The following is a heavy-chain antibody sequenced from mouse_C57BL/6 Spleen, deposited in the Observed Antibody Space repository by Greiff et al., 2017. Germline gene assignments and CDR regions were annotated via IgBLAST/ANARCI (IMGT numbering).Heavy chain of an antibody. J-gene: IGHJ4*01. CDR2: ISSGGSYT. CDR1: GFTFSSYG. Sequence: EVMLVASGGDLVKPGGSLKLSCAASGFTFSSYGMSWVRQTPDKRLEWDATISSGGSYTDYPDSVKGRFTISSDNAKNTLYLQMSSLKSEDTAMYYCASTAYYDYEDYYAMDYWGQGTSVTVTS. CDR3: ASTAYYDYEDYYAMDY. V-gene: IGHV5-6*01. D-gene: IGHD2-4*01.